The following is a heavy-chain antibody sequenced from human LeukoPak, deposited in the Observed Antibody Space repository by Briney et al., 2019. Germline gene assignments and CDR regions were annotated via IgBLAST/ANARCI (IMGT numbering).Heavy chain of an antibody. Sequence: ETLSLTCTVSGGSISSYYWSWIRQPPGKGLEWVANIEQDGSEKFYVDSVKGRFTLSRDNAKNSLFLQMNSLRAEDTAVYYCARDYYGSGWYGDYWGQGTLITVSS. V-gene: IGHV3-7*01. CDR2: IEQDGSEK. CDR1: GGSISSYY. D-gene: IGHD6-19*01. J-gene: IGHJ4*02. CDR3: ARDYYGSGWYGDY.